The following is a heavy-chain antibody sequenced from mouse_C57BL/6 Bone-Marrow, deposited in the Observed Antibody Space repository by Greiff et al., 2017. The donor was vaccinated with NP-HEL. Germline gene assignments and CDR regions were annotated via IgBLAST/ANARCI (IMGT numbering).Heavy chain of an antibody. CDR2: IDPSDSYT. J-gene: IGHJ2*01. Sequence: QVQLQQPGAELVMPGASVKLSCKASGYTFTSYWMHWVKQRPGQGLEWIGEIDPSDSYTNYNQKFKGKSTLTVDKYSSTAYMQLSSLTAEDSAVYYCARRPIYGRYFDDWGQGTTLTVSS. CDR3: ARRPIYGRYFDD. V-gene: IGHV1-69*01. D-gene: IGHD1-1*01. CDR1: GYTFTSYW.